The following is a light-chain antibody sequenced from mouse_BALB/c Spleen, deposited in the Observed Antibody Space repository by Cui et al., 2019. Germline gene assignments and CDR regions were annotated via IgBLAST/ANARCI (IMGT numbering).Light chain of an antibody. CDR3: HQYHSSPYT. CDR2: STS. Sequence: HIVLTQSPAIMSAALGERVTMTCTASSSVSSSYLHWYQQKPGASPKLWIYSTSNLASGVPARFSGSGSGTSYSLTISSMEAEDAATYYCHQYHSSPYTFGGGTKLEIK. J-gene: IGKJ2*01. CDR1: SSVSSSY. V-gene: IGKV4-74*01.